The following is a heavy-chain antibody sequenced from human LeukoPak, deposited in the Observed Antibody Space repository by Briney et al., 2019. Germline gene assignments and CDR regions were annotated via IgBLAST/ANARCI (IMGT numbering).Heavy chain of an antibody. CDR2: IIPILGIA. D-gene: IGHD3-10*01. CDR1: GGTFSSYA. CDR3: ARDDTFYNQDMVRGVITSDY. J-gene: IGHJ4*02. Sequence: AASVKVSCKASGGTFSSYAISWVRQAPGQGLEWMGRIIPILGIANYAQKFQGRVTITADKSTSTAYMELSSLRSEDTAVYYCARDDTFYNQDMVRGVITSDYWGQGTLVTVSS. V-gene: IGHV1-69*04.